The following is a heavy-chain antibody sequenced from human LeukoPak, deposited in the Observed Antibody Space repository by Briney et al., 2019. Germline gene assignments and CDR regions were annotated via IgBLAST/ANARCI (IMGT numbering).Heavy chain of an antibody. Sequence: GWSLRLSCAASGFSFSDYSMNWVRQAPGRGLEWLAYISSSSSTIYYADSVRGRFTVSRDNPKSSPFLQMNSLRAEDTAVYYCARGFPPTTYYSGSVSSDFWGQGTLVTVSS. CDR1: GFSFSDYS. V-gene: IGHV3-48*04. CDR3: ARGFPPTTYYSGSVSSDF. J-gene: IGHJ4*02. D-gene: IGHD3-10*01. CDR2: ISSSSSTI.